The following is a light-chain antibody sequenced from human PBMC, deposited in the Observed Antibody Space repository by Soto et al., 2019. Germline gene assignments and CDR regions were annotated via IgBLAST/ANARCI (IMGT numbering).Light chain of an antibody. CDR2: DTS. V-gene: IGKV3-20*01. J-gene: IGKJ1*01. Sequence: EIVLTQSPGTLSLSPGERATLSCRASQSVSSSYLAWYQQKPGQAHRLLIYDTSSRASGIPDRFSGSGYGTAGTITITTLEPEDFAVYYCQQYGSSPRTFGLGTKVDIK. CDR1: QSVSSSY. CDR3: QQYGSSPRT.